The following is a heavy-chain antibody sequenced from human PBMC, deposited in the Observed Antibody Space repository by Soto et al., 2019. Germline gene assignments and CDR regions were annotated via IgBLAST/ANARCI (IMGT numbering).Heavy chain of an antibody. CDR2: IYYSGST. D-gene: IGHD1-26*01. V-gene: IGHV4-59*01. CDR3: ARERVGAADAFDI. CDR1: GGSISSYY. Sequence: SETLSLTCTVSGGSISSYYWSWIRQPPGKGLEWVGNIYYSGSTKYNPSLERRVTISVDTSKNQFSLKLISVTAADTAVYYCARERVGAADAFDIWGQGTMVTVSS. J-gene: IGHJ3*02.